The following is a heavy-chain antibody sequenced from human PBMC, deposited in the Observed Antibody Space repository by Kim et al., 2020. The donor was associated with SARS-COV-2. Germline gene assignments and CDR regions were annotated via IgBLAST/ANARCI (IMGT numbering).Heavy chain of an antibody. CDR3: ARAGRYFDWLRTTLHRNWFDP. V-gene: IGHV1-8*01. J-gene: IGHJ5*02. CDR2: MNPNSGTT. D-gene: IGHD3-9*01. CDR1: GYTFTSYD. Sequence: ASVKVSCKASGYTFTSYDINWVRQATGQGLEWRGWMNPNSGTTGYAQKFQGRVTMTRNTSISTAYMELNSLRSEDTAVYYCARAGRYFDWLRTTLHRNWFDPWGQGTLVTVSS.